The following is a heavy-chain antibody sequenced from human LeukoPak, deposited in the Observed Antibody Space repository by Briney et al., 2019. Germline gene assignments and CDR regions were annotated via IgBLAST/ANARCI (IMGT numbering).Heavy chain of an antibody. CDR3: ARVRAPSFAQGGFDY. Sequence: ASVKVSCKASGYTFTDYFLHWVRQAPGQGLEWMGRINPNSGGTDYAQKFQGRVTMTRDTSISAAYTELSSLRSDDTAVYYCARVRAPSFAQGGFDYWGQGTLVTVSS. J-gene: IGHJ4*02. V-gene: IGHV1-2*06. CDR1: GYTFTDYF. CDR2: INPNSGGT. D-gene: IGHD3-16*01.